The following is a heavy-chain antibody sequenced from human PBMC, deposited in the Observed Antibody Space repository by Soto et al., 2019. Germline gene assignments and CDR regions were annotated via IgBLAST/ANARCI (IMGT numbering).Heavy chain of an antibody. J-gene: IGHJ5*02. V-gene: IGHV4-39*01. CDR3: ARGLTGTLMRFNCFDP. D-gene: IGHD1-7*01. Sequence: SETLTFTCTASGGSIIRSDTYYWGWIRQPPGKGLEWIGSVYYSGITYYNPSLGSRVTISVDTSSNQFSLKLNSMTAADTAIYYCARGLTGTLMRFNCFDPWGQGTLVTVSS. CDR1: GGSIIRSDTYY. CDR2: VYYSGIT.